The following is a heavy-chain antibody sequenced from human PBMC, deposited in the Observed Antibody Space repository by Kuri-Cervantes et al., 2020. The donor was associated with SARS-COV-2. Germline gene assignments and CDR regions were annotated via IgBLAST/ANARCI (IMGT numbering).Heavy chain of an antibody. V-gene: IGHV1-3*01. Sequence: ASVKVSCKASGVIFTSYAMHRVRQAPRQRPEWMGWINAGNGNTKYSQKFQGRVTITRNTSASTAYMELSSLRSEDTPVYSCARGGEFWYFYYGIDFWGQGTTVTVSS. CDR2: INAGNGNT. CDR1: GVIFTSYA. CDR3: ARGGEFWYFYYGIDF. D-gene: IGHD3-3*01. J-gene: IGHJ6*02.